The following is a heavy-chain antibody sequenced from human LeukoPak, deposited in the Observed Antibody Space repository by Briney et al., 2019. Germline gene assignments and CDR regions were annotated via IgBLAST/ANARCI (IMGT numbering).Heavy chain of an antibody. Sequence: GGSLRLSCAASGFIFSDHYMDWVRQAPGKGLEWVSSISSSSSYIYYADSVKGRFTISRDNAKNSLYLQMNSLRAEDTAVYYCARGSGYEFDYWGQGTLVTVSS. J-gene: IGHJ4*02. CDR1: GFIFSDHY. D-gene: IGHD5-18*01. CDR2: ISSSSSYI. CDR3: ARGSGYEFDY. V-gene: IGHV3-21*01.